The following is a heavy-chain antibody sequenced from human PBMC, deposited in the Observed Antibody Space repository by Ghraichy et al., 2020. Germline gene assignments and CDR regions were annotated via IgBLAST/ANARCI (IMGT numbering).Heavy chain of an antibody. Sequence: ASVKVSCKASGYTFTSYGISWVRQAPGQGLEWMGWISAYNGNTNYAQKLQGRVTMTTDTSTSTAYMELRSLRSDDTAVYYCARWVSSSGYNWFDPWGQGTLVTVSS. J-gene: IGHJ5*02. V-gene: IGHV1-18*01. CDR1: GYTFTSYG. D-gene: IGHD6-25*01. CDR3: ARWVSSSGYNWFDP. CDR2: ISAYNGNT.